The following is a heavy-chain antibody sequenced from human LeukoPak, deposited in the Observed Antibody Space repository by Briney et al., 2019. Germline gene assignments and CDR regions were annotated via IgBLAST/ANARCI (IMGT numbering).Heavy chain of an antibody. Sequence: PSETLSLTCTVSGGSISSYYWSWIRQPPGKGLEWIGYIYYSGSTEYNPSLKSRVTISVDTSKNQFSLKLTSVTAADTAVYYCGRYDSSGYNAFDIWGQGTMVTVSS. J-gene: IGHJ3*02. V-gene: IGHV4-59*08. CDR1: GGSISSYY. D-gene: IGHD3-22*01. CDR2: IYYSGST. CDR3: GRYDSSGYNAFDI.